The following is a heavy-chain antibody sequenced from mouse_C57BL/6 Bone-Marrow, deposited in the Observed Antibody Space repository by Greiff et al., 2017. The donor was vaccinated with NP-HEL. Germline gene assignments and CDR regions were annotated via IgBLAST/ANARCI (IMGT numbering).Heavy chain of an antibody. CDR1: GFNFKDDY. J-gene: IGHJ1*03. V-gene: IGHV14-4*01. D-gene: IGHD1-1*01. Sequence: EVQLQQSGAELVRPGASVKLSCTASGFNFKDDYMHWVKQRPEQGLEWIGWIDPENGDTEYASKFQGQATITADTSSNTAYLQLSSLTSEDTAVYYCTSVTTVVVFYWYFDVWGTGTTVTVSS. CDR3: TSVTTVVVFYWYFDV. CDR2: IDPENGDT.